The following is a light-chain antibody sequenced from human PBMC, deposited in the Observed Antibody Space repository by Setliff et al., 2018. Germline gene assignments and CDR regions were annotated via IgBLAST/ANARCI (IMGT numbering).Light chain of an antibody. J-gene: IGLJ1*01. CDR3: SSYTSNGLYV. Sequence: QPALTQPASVSGSPGQSITISCTGSSGDIGSFTFVSWYQQYPDEAPKLIIFEVSDRPSGISDRFSGSKSANTASLTISGLQAEDEADYYCSSYTSNGLYVFGTGTRSPS. V-gene: IGLV2-14*03. CDR1: SGDIGSFTF. CDR2: EVS.